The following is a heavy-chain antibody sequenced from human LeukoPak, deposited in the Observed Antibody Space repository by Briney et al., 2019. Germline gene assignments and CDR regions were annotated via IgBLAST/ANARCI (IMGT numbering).Heavy chain of an antibody. CDR1: GFKFNFYW. CDR3: ARRSGYYYGMDV. V-gene: IGHV3-7*05. CDR2: INQDGSET. J-gene: IGHJ6*02. D-gene: IGHD3-10*01. Sequence: GGSLRLSCAASGFKFNFYWMSWVRQAPGKGLEWVANINQDGSETYYVDSVRGRFTISRENAKNSVNLQMDSLRAEDTAVYYCARRSGYYYGMDVWGQGTTVTVSS.